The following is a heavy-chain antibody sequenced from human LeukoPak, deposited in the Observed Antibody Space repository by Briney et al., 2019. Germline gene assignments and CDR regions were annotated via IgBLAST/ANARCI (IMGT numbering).Heavy chain of an antibody. CDR2: IYHSGST. Sequence: SETLSLTCTVPGGSISSSSYYWGWIRQPPGKGLEWIGSIYHSGSTYHNPSLKSQVTISVDTSKNQFSLKLTSVTAADTAVYYCARGYSSSWYLNWFDPWGQGTLVTVSS. CDR3: ARGYSSSWYLNWFDP. V-gene: IGHV4-39*07. D-gene: IGHD6-13*01. CDR1: GGSISSSSYY. J-gene: IGHJ5*02.